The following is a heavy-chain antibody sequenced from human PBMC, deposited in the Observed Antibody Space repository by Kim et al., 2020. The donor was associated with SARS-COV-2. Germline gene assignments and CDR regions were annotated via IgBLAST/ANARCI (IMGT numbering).Heavy chain of an antibody. V-gene: IGHV1-8*01. CDR1: GYTFTSYD. CDR3: ARALGRRYGSGQNNWFDP. J-gene: IGHJ5*02. CDR2: MNPNSGNT. D-gene: IGHD3-10*01. Sequence: ASVKVSCKASGYTFTSYDINWVRQATGQGLEWMGWMNPNSGNTGYAQKFQGRVTMTRNTSISTAYMELSSLRSEDTAVYYCARALGRRYGSGQNNWFDPWGQGTLVTVSS.